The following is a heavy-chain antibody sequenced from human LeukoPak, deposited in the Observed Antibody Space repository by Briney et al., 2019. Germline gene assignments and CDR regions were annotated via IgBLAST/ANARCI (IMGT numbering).Heavy chain of an antibody. Sequence: SETLSLTCTVSGGSISSYYWSWIRQPPGKGLEWIGNIYDSGNTKYNPTLKSRVTISVDTSKNQFSLKLTSVTAADTAVYYCARDSSGYYGFFDYWGQGTLVTVSS. J-gene: IGHJ4*02. CDR1: GGSISSYY. CDR3: ARDSSGYYGFFDY. V-gene: IGHV4-59*01. D-gene: IGHD3-22*01. CDR2: IYDSGNT.